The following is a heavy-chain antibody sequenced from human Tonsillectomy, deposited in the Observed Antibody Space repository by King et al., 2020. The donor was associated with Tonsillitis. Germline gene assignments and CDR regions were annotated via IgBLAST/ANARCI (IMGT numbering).Heavy chain of an antibody. Sequence: VQLVESGGGLVQPGGSLRLSCAVSGFTFSRYWMIWVRQAPGKGLEWVAHIKEDGSDKHFVDSVKGRFTISRDNAKNSLFLQMNSLRAEDTAVYYCATEGGRSGSGYWGQGTLVTVSS. CDR3: ATEGGRSGSGY. CDR2: IKEDGSDK. J-gene: IGHJ4*02. CDR1: GFTFSRYW. D-gene: IGHD3-10*01. V-gene: IGHV3-7*01.